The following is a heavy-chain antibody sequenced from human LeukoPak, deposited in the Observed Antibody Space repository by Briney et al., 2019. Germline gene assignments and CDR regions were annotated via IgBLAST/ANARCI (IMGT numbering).Heavy chain of an antibody. D-gene: IGHD3-3*01. J-gene: IGHJ6*02. Sequence: SVKGRFTISRDNSKNMLYLQMNSLRAEDTAVYYCAREPVPRTTIFGVVPTDYYYYGMDVWGQGTTVTVSS. V-gene: IGHV3-23*01. CDR3: AREPVPRTTIFGVVPTDYYYYGMDV.